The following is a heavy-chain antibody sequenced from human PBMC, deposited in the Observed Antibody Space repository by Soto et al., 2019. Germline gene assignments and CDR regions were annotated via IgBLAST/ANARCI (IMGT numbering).Heavy chain of an antibody. Sequence: QVQLQQWGAGLLKPSETLSLTCAVYGGSFSGYYWSWIRQPPGKGLEWIGEINHSGSTNYNPSLKSRGTISVDPPTNQFSLKLSSVTAADTAVYYCARVTGRYYYGMDVWGQGTTVTVSS. CDR2: INHSGST. CDR3: ARVTGRYYYGMDV. J-gene: IGHJ6*02. V-gene: IGHV4-34*01. CDR1: GGSFSGYY.